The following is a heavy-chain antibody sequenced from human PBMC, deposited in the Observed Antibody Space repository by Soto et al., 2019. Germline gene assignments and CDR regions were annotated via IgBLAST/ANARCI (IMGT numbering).Heavy chain of an antibody. Sequence: QVQLVQSGAEVKKPGASVKVSCKAAGYTFTSYGIRWVRQAPGQGLEWMGWISAYNGNTNYAQKRQGTVTMTIDTSKSTAYMELGSLRPDDTAVYYGARSVIWFGELTSFDYWGQGTLVTVSS. CDR1: GYTFTSYG. V-gene: IGHV1-18*01. CDR3: ARSVIWFGELTSFDY. CDR2: ISAYNGNT. D-gene: IGHD3-10*01. J-gene: IGHJ4*02.